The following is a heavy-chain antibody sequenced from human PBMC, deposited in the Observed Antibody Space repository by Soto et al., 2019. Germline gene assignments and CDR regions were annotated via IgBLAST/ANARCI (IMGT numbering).Heavy chain of an antibody. CDR2: IYYSGST. V-gene: IGHV4-61*08. Sequence: SETLSLTCTVSGGSISSGGYYWSWIRQHPGKGLEWIGYIYYSGSTNYNPSLKSRVTISVDTSKNQFSLKLSSVTAADTAVYYCARGASTVTTVWFDPWGQGTLVTVSS. J-gene: IGHJ5*02. CDR1: GGSISSGGYY. D-gene: IGHD4-4*01. CDR3: ARGASTVTTVWFDP.